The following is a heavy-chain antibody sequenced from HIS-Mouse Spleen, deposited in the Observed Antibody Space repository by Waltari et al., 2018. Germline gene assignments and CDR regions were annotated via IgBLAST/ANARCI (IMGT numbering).Heavy chain of an antibody. CDR2: IYYRGST. CDR3: AREIPYSSSWYDWYFDL. J-gene: IGHJ2*01. D-gene: IGHD6-13*01. CDR1: GGSIRSSRYY. Sequence: QLQLQESGPGLVKPSETLSLTCPVSGGSIRSSRYYWGWLRQPPGKGLGGIGSIYYRGSTYYNPSLKSRVTISVDTSKNQFSLKLSSVTAADTAVYYCAREIPYSSSWYDWYFDLWGRGTLVTVSS. V-gene: IGHV4-39*07.